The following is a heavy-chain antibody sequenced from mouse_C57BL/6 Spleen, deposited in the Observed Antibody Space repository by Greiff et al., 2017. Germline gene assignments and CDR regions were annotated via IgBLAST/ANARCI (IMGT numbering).Heavy chain of an antibody. CDR1: GYTFTSYW. J-gene: IGHJ3*01. D-gene: IGHD1-1*01. V-gene: IGHV1-5*01. CDR3: TRSRGSRTWFAY. CDR2: IYPGNSDT. Sequence: EVQLQQSGTVLARPGASVKMSCKTSGYTFTSYWMHWVKQRPGQGLEWIGAIYPGNSDTSYNQKFKGKAKLTAVTSASTAYMELSSLTNEDSAVYYCTRSRGSRTWFAYWGQGTLVTVSA.